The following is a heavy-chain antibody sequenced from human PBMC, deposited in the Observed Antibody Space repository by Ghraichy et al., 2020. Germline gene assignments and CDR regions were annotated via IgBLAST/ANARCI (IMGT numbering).Heavy chain of an antibody. CDR1: GFTFSSYS. CDR3: ARDGAEAATAPSQWGFDY. J-gene: IGHJ4*02. Sequence: GGSLRLSCAASGFTFSSYSMNWVRQAPGKGLEWVSSISSSSSTIYYADSVKGRFTISRDNAKNSLYLQMNSLRDEDTAVYYCARDGAEAATAPSQWGFDYWGQGTLVTVSS. V-gene: IGHV3-48*02. CDR2: ISSSSSTI. D-gene: IGHD2-15*01.